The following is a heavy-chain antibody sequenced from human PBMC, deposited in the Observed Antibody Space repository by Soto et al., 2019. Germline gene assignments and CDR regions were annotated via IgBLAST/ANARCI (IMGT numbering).Heavy chain of an antibody. D-gene: IGHD1-1*01. V-gene: IGHV1-18*01. Sequence: ASVKVSCKASGYTFTSYGISWVRQAPGQGLEWMGWISAYNGNTNYAQKLQGRVTMTTDTSTSTAYMELRSLRSDDTAVYYCARGAQLQRRDYYYYGMDVWGQGTTVTVSS. CDR2: ISAYNGNT. CDR1: GYTFTSYG. CDR3: ARGAQLQRRDYYYYGMDV. J-gene: IGHJ6*02.